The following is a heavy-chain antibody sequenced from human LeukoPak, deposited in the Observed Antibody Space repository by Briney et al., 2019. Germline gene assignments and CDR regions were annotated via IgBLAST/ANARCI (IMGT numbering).Heavy chain of an antibody. CDR1: GYTFTSYY. D-gene: IGHD3-22*01. CDR2: INPSGGST. V-gene: IGHV1-46*01. CDR3: ARTDVKYYYDSSGYSTYLLDP. Sequence: ASVKVSCKASGYTFTSYYMHWVRQAPGQGLEWMGIINPSGGSTSYAQKFQGRVTMTRDMSTSTVYMELSSLRSEDTAVYYCARTDVKYYYDSSGYSTYLLDPWGQGTLVTVSS. J-gene: IGHJ5*02.